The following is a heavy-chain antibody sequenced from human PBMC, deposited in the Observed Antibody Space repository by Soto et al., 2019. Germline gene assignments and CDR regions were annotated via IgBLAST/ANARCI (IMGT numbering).Heavy chain of an antibody. Sequence: EVQLDQPGAEVKKPGESLRISCKGSGYSFTTYWISWVRQMPGKGLEWMGRIDPTDSYTNYSPSFQGHVTISADKSLSTAYVQWSSLKASDTAMYYCVRDGGRGYDGNYGDYSFDYWGQGTLVTVSS. CDR3: VRDGGRGYDGNYGDYSFDY. CDR1: GYSFTTYW. CDR2: IDPTDSYT. V-gene: IGHV5-10-1*03. J-gene: IGHJ4*02. D-gene: IGHD4-17*01.